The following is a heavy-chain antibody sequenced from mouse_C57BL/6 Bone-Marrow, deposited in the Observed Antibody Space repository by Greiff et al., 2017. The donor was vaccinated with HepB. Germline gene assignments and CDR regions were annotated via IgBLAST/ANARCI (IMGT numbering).Heavy chain of an antibody. CDR1: GFSLSTSGMG. J-gene: IGHJ1*03. D-gene: IGHD2-5*01. CDR2: IYWDDDK. Sequence: QVTLKECGPGILQSSQTLSLTCSFSGFSLSTSGMGVSWIRQPSGKGLEWLAHIYWDDDKRYNPSLKSRLTISKDTSRNQVFLKITSVDTADTATYYCARRGGYSNYVGYFDVWGTGTTVTVSS. V-gene: IGHV8-12*01. CDR3: ARRGGYSNYVGYFDV.